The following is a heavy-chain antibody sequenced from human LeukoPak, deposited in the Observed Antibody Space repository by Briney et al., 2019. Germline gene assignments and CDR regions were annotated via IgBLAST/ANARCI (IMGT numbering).Heavy chain of an antibody. V-gene: IGHV1-2*02. CDR1: GYTFTGYY. CDR2: INPNSGGT. Sequence: ASVEVSCKASGYTFTGYYMHWVRQAPGQGLEWMGWINPNSGGTNYAQKFQGRVTMTRDTSISTAYMELSRLRSDDTAVYYCARGNKLRYFDWLFFFDPWGQGTLVTVSS. D-gene: IGHD3-9*01. CDR3: ARGNKLRYFDWLFFFDP. J-gene: IGHJ5*02.